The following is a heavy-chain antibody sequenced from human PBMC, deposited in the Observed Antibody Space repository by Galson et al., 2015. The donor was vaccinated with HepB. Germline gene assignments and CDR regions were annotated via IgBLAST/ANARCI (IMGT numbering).Heavy chain of an antibody. Sequence: SLRLSCAASGFTFSSYSMNWVRQAPAKGLEWVSSISSSSSYIYYADSVKGRFTISRDNAKNSLYLQMNSLRAEDTAVYYCARAVSYCGGDCYSVYFDLWGRGTLVTVSS. D-gene: IGHD2-21*02. CDR3: ARAVSYCGGDCYSVYFDL. J-gene: IGHJ2*01. CDR2: ISSSSSYI. CDR1: GFTFSSYS. V-gene: IGHV3-21*01.